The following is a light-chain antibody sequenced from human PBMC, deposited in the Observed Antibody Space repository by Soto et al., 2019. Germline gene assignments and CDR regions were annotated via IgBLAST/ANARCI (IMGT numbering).Light chain of an antibody. V-gene: IGKV3-20*01. CDR3: QHYKA. CDR2: GAS. CDR1: QSVSDSF. Sequence: EIVLPQSTVTLSLSPGERATLSCRASQSVSDSFIAWYQQRPGQAPRLLIYGASQRATGIPDRFSGSGSGTHFTLTINRLEPEDFAVYYCQHYKAFGGGTKVDIK. J-gene: IGKJ4*01.